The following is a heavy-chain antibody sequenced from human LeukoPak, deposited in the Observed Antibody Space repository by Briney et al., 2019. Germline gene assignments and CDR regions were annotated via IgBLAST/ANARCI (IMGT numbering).Heavy chain of an antibody. J-gene: IGHJ6*04. Sequence: SQTLSLTCAISGDSVSSKSAAWNWIRQSPSRGLEWLGRTYYRSKWNNNYAVSVKSRITINPDTSKNQFSLQLNSVTPEDTAVYYCARYGSGSLPSPYYYYYGMDVWGKGTTVTVSS. V-gene: IGHV6-1*01. CDR3: ARYGSGSLPSPYYYYYGMDV. CDR1: GDSVSSKSAA. D-gene: IGHD3-10*01. CDR2: TYYRSKWNN.